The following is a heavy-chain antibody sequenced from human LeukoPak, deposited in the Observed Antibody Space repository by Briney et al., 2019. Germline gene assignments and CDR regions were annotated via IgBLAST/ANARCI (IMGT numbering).Heavy chain of an antibody. CDR2: IGTAGDT. CDR1: GFTVSSYD. CDR3: ARAAGYSYGYDY. J-gene: IGHJ4*02. Sequence: GGSLRLSCAASGFTVSSYDMHWVRQATGKGLEWVSAIGTAGDTYYPGSVKGRFTISRENAKNSLYLQMNSLRAGDTAVYYCARAAGYSYGYDYWGQGTLVTVSS. V-gene: IGHV3-13*01. D-gene: IGHD5-18*01.